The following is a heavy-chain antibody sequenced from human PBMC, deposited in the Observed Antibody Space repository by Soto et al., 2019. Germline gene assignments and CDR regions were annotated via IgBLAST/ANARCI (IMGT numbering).Heavy chain of an antibody. J-gene: IGHJ5*01. Sequence: ASVKVSCKASGYTFTGYYMHWVRQAPGQGLEWMGWINPNSGGTNYAQKFQGRVTMTRDTSISTAYMELSRLRSDDTAVYYCARDRSWYSSSWYDSWGQGTLVTVSS. D-gene: IGHD6-13*01. V-gene: IGHV1-2*02. CDR2: INPNSGGT. CDR1: GYTFTGYY. CDR3: ARDRSWYSSSWYDS.